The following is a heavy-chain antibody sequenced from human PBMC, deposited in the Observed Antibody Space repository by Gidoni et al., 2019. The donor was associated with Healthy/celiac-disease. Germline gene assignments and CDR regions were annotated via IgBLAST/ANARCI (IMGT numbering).Heavy chain of an antibody. D-gene: IGHD3-16*01. CDR2: IKSKTDGGTT. CDR3: TLVRGERDDAFDI. Sequence: EVQLVESGGGLVKPGGSLRLSCAASGFTFSNAWMSWVRQAPGKGLEWVGRIKSKTDGGTTDYAAPVKGRFTISRDDSKNTLYLQMNSLKTEDTAVYYCTLVRGERDDAFDIWGQGTMVTVSS. V-gene: IGHV3-15*01. J-gene: IGHJ3*02. CDR1: GFTFSNAW.